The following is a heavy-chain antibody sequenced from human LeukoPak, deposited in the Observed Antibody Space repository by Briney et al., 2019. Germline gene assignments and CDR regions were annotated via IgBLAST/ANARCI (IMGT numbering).Heavy chain of an antibody. CDR2: IIPIFGTA. CDR3: ASRIARSRSSSGRPFDY. V-gene: IGHV1-69*13. J-gene: IGHJ4*02. CDR1: GGTFSSYA. Sequence: SVKVSCKASGGTFSSYAISWVRQAPGQGLEWMGGIIPIFGTANYAQKFQGRVTITADESTSTAYMELSSLRSEDTAVHYCASRIARSRSSSGRPFDYWGQGTLVTVSS. D-gene: IGHD6-6*01.